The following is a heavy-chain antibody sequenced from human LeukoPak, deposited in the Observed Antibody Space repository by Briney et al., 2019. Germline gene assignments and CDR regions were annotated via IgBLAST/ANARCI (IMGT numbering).Heavy chain of an antibody. D-gene: IGHD3-16*01. J-gene: IGHJ4*02. V-gene: IGHV3-74*01. Sequence: GGSLRLSCAGSGFIFSNYWMHWVRQAPGKGLMWVSRIKTDGTTTYYADSVRGRFTVSRDNAKNTLYLQMNSVRAEDTAVYYCATVGAWGGFDHWGRGARVTVSS. CDR3: ATVGAWGGFDH. CDR1: GFIFSNYW. CDR2: IKTDGTTT.